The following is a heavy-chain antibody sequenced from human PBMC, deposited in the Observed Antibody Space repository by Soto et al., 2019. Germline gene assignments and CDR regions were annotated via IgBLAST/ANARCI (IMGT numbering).Heavy chain of an antibody. Sequence: SETLSLTCTVSGGSISSYYWSWIRQPPGKGLEWIGYIYYSGSTYYNPSLKSRITISVDTSKNQFSLKLSSVTAADTAVYYGPRELPDGAGLNLWGKGTLVTVSS. D-gene: IGHD6-19*01. V-gene: IGHV4-30-4*01. CDR2: IYYSGST. J-gene: IGHJ4*02. CDR1: GGSISSYY. CDR3: PRELPDGAGLNL.